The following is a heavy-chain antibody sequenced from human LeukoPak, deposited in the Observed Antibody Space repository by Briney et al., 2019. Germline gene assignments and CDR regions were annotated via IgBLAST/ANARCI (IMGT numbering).Heavy chain of an antibody. D-gene: IGHD6-13*01. V-gene: IGHV7-4-1*02. CDR2: INTNTGNP. J-gene: IGHJ4*02. CDR3: ARDPIAAAGTGPPYFDY. Sequence: ASVKVSCKASGYTFTSYAMNWVRQAPGQGLEWMGWINTNTGNPTYAQGFTGRFVFSLDTSVSTAYLQISSLKAEDTAVYYCARDPIAAAGTGPPYFDYWGQGTLVTVSS. CDR1: GYTFTSYA.